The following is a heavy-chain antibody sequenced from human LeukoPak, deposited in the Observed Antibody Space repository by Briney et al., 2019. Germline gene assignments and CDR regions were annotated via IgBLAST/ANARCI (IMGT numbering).Heavy chain of an antibody. CDR1: GFTFSSYA. D-gene: IGHD6-13*01. V-gene: IGHV3-23*01. J-gene: IGHJ4*02. Sequence: PGGSLRLSCAASGFTFSSYAMSWVRQAPGKGLEWVSAISGSGGSTYYADSGKGRFTISRDNSKNTLYLQMNSLRAEDTAVYYCAKDHGSWCVSELYFDYWGQGTLVTVSS. CDR3: AKDHGSWCVSELYFDY. CDR2: ISGSGGST.